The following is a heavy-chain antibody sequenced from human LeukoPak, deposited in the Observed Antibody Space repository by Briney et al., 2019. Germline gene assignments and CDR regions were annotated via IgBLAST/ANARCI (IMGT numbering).Heavy chain of an antibody. J-gene: IGHJ5*02. CDR1: GFTFSNYW. CDR2: IDSDGVTT. D-gene: IGHD1-26*01. Sequence: GGSLTLSRAASGFTFSNYWMHWVRQVPGKGLVWVSRIDSDGVTTSYADSVKGRFTISRDNAKNSLYLQMNSLRAEDTAVYYCARGESDNWFDPWGQGTLVTVSS. V-gene: IGHV3-74*01. CDR3: ARGESDNWFDP.